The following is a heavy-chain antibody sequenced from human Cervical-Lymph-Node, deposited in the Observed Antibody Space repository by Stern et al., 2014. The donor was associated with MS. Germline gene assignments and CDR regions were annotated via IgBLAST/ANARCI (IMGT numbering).Heavy chain of an antibody. J-gene: IGHJ6*02. V-gene: IGHV1-69*01. CDR2: LVPLFGKP. CDR1: GGTFSNYA. CDR3: ASPLTATSVPFGYYGMDV. Sequence: VQLVESGAEVKKPGSSGQVSCKASGGTFSNYATSWVRQAPGQGLEWMGGLVPLFGKPNYAQKFQGRVTITADESTSTAYMDLSSLRSEDTAVYYCASPLTATSVPFGYYGMDVWGQGTTVTVS. D-gene: IGHD4-17*01.